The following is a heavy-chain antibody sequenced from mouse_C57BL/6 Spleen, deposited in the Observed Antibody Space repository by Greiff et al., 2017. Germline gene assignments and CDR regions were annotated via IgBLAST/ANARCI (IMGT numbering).Heavy chain of an antibody. D-gene: IGHD4-1*01. J-gene: IGHJ3*01. CDR2: IYPGNSDP. CDR1: GYTFTSYW. CDR3: TRNRDKDPAWFAY. Sequence: EVQLQPSGTVLARPGASVKMSCKTSGYTFTSYWMHWLKQRPGQGLAWIGAIYPGNSDPSYNQKFKGKAKLTAVTSASTAYRELSSLTNEDSAVYYCTRNRDKDPAWFAYWGQGTLVTVSA. V-gene: IGHV1-5*01.